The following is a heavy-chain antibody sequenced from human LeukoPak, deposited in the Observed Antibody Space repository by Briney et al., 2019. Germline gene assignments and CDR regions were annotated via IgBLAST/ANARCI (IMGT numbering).Heavy chain of an antibody. CDR3: AKIRPPAYDI. CDR2: ISYDGTNK. D-gene: IGHD3-3*02. J-gene: IGHJ3*02. CDR1: AFTFSSNA. Sequence: GGSLRLSCTASAFTFSSNAMHWVRQAPGKGLEWVAFISYDGTNKYYADSVKGRFTISRDNSKNTLYLQMNSLRAEDTAVYYCAKIRPPAYDIWGQGTMVTVSS. V-gene: IGHV3-30*04.